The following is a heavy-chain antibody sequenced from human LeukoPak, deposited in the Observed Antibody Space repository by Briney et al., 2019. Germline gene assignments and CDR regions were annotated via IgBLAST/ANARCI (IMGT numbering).Heavy chain of an antibody. D-gene: IGHD3-22*01. Sequence: GGSLILSCAASAFTFTGYGMHWVRQAPGKGLEWVAVIWYDGSKKYYADSVRGRFTISRDSSNNTLYLQMNRLRAEDTAVYYCARGDYYYDSSGYDAFDIWGQGTMVTVSS. CDR1: AFTFTGYG. J-gene: IGHJ3*02. V-gene: IGHV3-33*01. CDR3: ARGDYYYDSSGYDAFDI. CDR2: IWYDGSKK.